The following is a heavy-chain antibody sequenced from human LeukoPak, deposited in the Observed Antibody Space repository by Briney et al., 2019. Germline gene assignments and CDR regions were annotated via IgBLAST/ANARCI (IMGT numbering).Heavy chain of an antibody. CDR3: ARDRYYYDSSGYYYDY. D-gene: IGHD3-22*01. Sequence: PGRSLRLSCAASGFTFSIYGMHWVRQAPGKGLEWVAVIWYDGSNKYYADSVKGRFTISRDNSKNTLYLEMNSLRAEDTAVHYCARDRYYYDSSGYYYDYWGQGTLVTVSS. J-gene: IGHJ4*02. CDR1: GFTFSIYG. V-gene: IGHV3-33*01. CDR2: IWYDGSNK.